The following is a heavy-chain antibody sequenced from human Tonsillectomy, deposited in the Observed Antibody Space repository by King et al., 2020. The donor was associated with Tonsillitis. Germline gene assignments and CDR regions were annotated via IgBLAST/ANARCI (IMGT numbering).Heavy chain of an antibody. CDR1: GFTFSSYA. CDR2: ISGSGGST. D-gene: IGHD2/OR15-2a*01. J-gene: IGHJ6*02. V-gene: IGHV3-23*04. Sequence: VQLVESGGGLVQPGGSLRLSCAASGFTFSSYAMSWVRQAPGKGLEWVSAISGSGGSTYYADSVKGRFTISRDNSKNTLYLQMNSLRAEDTAVYYCAKEYFRSSSYYYGMDVWGQGTPVTVSS. CDR3: AKEYFRSSSYYYGMDV.